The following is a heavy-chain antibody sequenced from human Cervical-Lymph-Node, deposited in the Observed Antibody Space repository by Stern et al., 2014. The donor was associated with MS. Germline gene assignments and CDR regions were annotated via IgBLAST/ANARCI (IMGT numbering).Heavy chain of an antibody. CDR3: ARHAAGGWNFDL. V-gene: IGHV5-51*01. Sequence: EVQLVESGADVKKSGESLKISCKGVGFNFVTYWIGWVRQMPGKGLEWMGTIYPDDSDIRYSPSFQGQVTISADTSIDTAYLQWSSLKASDTAIYYCARHAAGGWNFDLWGRGTLVNVAS. CDR2: IYPDDSDI. CDR1: GFNFVTYW. J-gene: IGHJ2*01. D-gene: IGHD6-13*01.